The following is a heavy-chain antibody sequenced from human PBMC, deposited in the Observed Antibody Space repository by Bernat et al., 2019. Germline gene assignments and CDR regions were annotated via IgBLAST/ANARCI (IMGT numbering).Heavy chain of an antibody. D-gene: IGHD1-20*01. CDR1: GGSISSGGYY. CDR2: IYCSGST. V-gene: IGHV4-31*01. CDR3: AGGGITGTTSGAFDI. Sequence: QVQLQESGPGLVKPSQTLSLTCTVSGGSISSGGYYWSWIRQHPGKGLEWIGYIYCSGSTYYNPSLKSLVTISVDTSKNQFSLKLSSVTAADTAVYYCAGGGITGTTSGAFDIWGQGTMVTVSS. J-gene: IGHJ3*02.